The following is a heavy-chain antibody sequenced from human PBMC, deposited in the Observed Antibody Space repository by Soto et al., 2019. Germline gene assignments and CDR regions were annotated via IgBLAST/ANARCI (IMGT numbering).Heavy chain of an antibody. D-gene: IGHD3-10*01. CDR2: ISGSGGIT. CDR1: GLTFSYFA. J-gene: IGHJ6*02. Sequence: EVQLLESGGGLVQPGGSLRLSCAVSGLTFSYFAMSWVRQAPGKGLEWVSAISGSGGITYYADSVKGRFTISRDNSKNTLFLQMNSLRAEDTGVYYCALLGRSGSGRPYYYGMDVWGQGTTVTVSS. CDR3: ALLGRSGSGRPYYYGMDV. V-gene: IGHV3-23*01.